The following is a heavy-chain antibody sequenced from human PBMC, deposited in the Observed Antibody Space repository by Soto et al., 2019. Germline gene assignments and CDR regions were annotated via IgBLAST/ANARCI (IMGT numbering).Heavy chain of an antibody. CDR3: ARDRGYSGYDPFFDY. J-gene: IGHJ4*02. D-gene: IGHD5-12*01. Sequence: LSLTCAASGFTFSSYSMNWVRQAPGKGLEWVSYISSSSTIYYADSVKGRFTISRDNAKNSLYLQMNSLRAEDTAVYYCARDRGYSGYDPFFDYWGQGTLVTVSS. CDR1: GFTFSSYS. V-gene: IGHV3-48*01. CDR2: ISSSSTI.